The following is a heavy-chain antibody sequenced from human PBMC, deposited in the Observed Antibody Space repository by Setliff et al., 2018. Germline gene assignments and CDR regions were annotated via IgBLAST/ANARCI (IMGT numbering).Heavy chain of an antibody. CDR3: AKVKKPLIRGSGFDY. Sequence: AGGSLRLSCAASGFTLSNAWMIWVRQAPGKGLEWVGQIKSKPDGGAAEYASPVRGRFTISRDNSENTLFLQMTSLRPEDTGIYYCAKVKKPLIRGSGFDYWGRGTLVTVSS. V-gene: IGHV3-15*05. CDR2: IKSKPDGGAA. D-gene: IGHD2-8*01. J-gene: IGHJ4*02. CDR1: GFTLSNAW.